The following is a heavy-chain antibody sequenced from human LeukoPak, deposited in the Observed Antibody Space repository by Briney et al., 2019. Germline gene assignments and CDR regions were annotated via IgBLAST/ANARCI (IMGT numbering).Heavy chain of an antibody. D-gene: IGHD2-2*02. V-gene: IGHV1-69*04. CDR1: GGTFSSYA. CDR3: ARGLYCSSTSCYRAYFDY. CDR2: IIPILGIA. Sequence: GASVKVSCKASGGTFSSYAISWVRQAPGQGLEWMGRIIPILGIANYAQKFQGRVTITADKSTSTAYMELSSLRSDDTAVYYCARGLYCSSTSCYRAYFDYWGQGTLVTVSS. J-gene: IGHJ4*02.